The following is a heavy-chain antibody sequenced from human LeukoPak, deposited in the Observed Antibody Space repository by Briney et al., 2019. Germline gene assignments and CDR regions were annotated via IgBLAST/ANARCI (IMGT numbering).Heavy chain of an antibody. J-gene: IGHJ4*02. CDR3: AKVQYGDYGCFDY. CDR2: ISYDGSNK. Sequence: PGRSLRLTCAASGFTFSDYGMHWVRQAPGKGLEWVAVISYDGSNKYYADSVKGRFTISRDNSKNTLYLQMNSLRAEDTAVYYCAKVQYGDYGCFDYWGQGTLVTVSS. D-gene: IGHD4-17*01. CDR1: GFTFSDYG. V-gene: IGHV3-30*18.